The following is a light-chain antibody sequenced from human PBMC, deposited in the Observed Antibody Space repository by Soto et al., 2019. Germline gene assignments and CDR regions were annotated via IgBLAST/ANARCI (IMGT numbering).Light chain of an antibody. CDR1: QSVMGSY. Sequence: EIVLTQSPGTLSLSPGERATLSCRASQSVMGSYLAWYQQKPGQAPRLLIFHASTRATGIPDRFSGSGSGTDFTLTISRLEPEDFAVYYCQQYGNSRLTFGGGTKVDIK. J-gene: IGKJ4*01. CDR2: HAS. CDR3: QQYGNSRLT. V-gene: IGKV3-20*01.